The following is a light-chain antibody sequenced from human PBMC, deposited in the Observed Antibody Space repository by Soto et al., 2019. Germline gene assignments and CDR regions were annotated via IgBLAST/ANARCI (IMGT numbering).Light chain of an antibody. Sequence: QSALTQPRSVSGSPGQSVTISCTGTSSDVGGYNYVSWYQQHPGKAPKLIIYDVSKRPSGVPDRFAGSKSGNTASLTISGLQAEDEADYYCCSSAGSYSYVFGTGTNLTVL. V-gene: IGLV2-11*01. CDR2: DVS. CDR1: SSDVGGYNY. CDR3: CSSAGSYSYV. J-gene: IGLJ1*01.